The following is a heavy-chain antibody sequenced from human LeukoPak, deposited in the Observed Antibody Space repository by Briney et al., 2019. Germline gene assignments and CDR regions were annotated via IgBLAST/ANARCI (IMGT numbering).Heavy chain of an antibody. V-gene: IGHV4-59*08. Sequence: SETLSLTCTVSGGSINSYYWSWTRQPPGKGLEWIGYIYYNGNTNYNSSLKSRVTISVDTSKNQFSLKLTSVTAADTAVYYCARLEMMDYGDYDNFDYWGQGTLVTVSS. CDR2: IYYNGNT. CDR3: ARLEMMDYGDYDNFDY. D-gene: IGHD4-17*01. J-gene: IGHJ4*02. CDR1: GGSINSYY.